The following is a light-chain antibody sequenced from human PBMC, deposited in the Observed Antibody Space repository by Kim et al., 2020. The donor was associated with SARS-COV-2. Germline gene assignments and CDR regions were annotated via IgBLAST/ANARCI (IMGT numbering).Light chain of an antibody. CDR3: QSYNRSNVV. Sequence: GNTVTITCTLSGGSIDDNYVQWYQQRPGGVPSTVIYEDDQRPSGVSDRFSGSIDNSSNSASLTISGLKTEDEADYYCQSYNRSNVVFGGGTQLTVL. CDR2: EDD. J-gene: IGLJ2*01. V-gene: IGLV6-57*03. CDR1: GGSIDDNY.